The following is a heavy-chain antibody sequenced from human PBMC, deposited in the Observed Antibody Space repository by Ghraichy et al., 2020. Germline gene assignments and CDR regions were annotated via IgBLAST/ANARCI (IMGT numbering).Heavy chain of an antibody. D-gene: IGHD2-2*02. Sequence: ASVKVSCKASGYTFTSYGISWVRQAPGQGLEWMGWISAYNGNTNYAQKLQGRVTMTTDTSTSTAYMELRSLRSDDTAVYYCARSPSQLLYDPTFDYWGQGTLVTVSS. V-gene: IGHV1-18*04. J-gene: IGHJ4*02. CDR2: ISAYNGNT. CDR3: ARSPSQLLYDPTFDY. CDR1: GYTFTSYG.